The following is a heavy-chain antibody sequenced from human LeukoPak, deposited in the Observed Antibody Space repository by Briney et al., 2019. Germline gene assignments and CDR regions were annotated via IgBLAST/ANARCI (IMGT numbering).Heavy chain of an antibody. Sequence: ASVKVSCKASGYTFTSYDINWVRQATGQGLEWMGWMNPNSGNTSYAQKFQGRVTMTRNTSIRTAYMELSSLRSEDTAVYYCARRRYYDFWSGYYYWYYYYGMDVWGQGTTVTVSS. CDR2: MNPNSGNT. D-gene: IGHD3-3*01. V-gene: IGHV1-8*01. J-gene: IGHJ6*02. CDR3: ARRRYYDFWSGYYYWYYYYGMDV. CDR1: GYTFTSYD.